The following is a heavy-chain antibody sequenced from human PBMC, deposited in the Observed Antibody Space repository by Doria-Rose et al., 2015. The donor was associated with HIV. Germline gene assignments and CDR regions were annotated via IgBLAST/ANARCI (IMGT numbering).Heavy chain of an antibody. CDR3: ARGPSDFGDYVACQH. J-gene: IGHJ1*01. D-gene: IGHD4-17*01. Sequence: KGLEWIGEINHGGSTNYNPSLKSRVTISLDMSKNQFSLKVTSVTAADTAVYYCARGPSDFGDYVACQHWGKGTLVTVSS. CDR2: INHGGST. V-gene: IGHV4-34*01.